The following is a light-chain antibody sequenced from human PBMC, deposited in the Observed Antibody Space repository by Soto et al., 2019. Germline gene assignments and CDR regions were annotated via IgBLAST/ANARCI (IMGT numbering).Light chain of an antibody. Sequence: DIPMTQSPSSLSASVGDRVTITCRASQGISNYLAWYQQKPGKVPKLLIYAASTLQSGVPSRFSGSGSGTDFTLTISSLQPEDVATYYCQEYNSAPTVGQGTRLEIK. CDR2: AAS. J-gene: IGKJ5*01. V-gene: IGKV1-27*01. CDR1: QGISNY. CDR3: QEYNSAPT.